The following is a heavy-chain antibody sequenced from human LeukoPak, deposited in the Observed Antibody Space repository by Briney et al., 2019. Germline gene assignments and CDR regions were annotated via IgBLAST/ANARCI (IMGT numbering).Heavy chain of an antibody. J-gene: IGHJ5*02. V-gene: IGHV1-69*04. CDR2: IIPILGIA. Sequence: GASVKVSCKASGGTFISYAISWVRQAPGQGREWMGRIIPILGIANYAQKFQGRVTTTADKSTSTAYMELSSLRSEDTAVYYCARDPTGAYCSGGSCSNWFDPWGQGTLVTVSS. CDR1: GGTFISYA. D-gene: IGHD2-15*01. CDR3: ARDPTGAYCSGGSCSNWFDP.